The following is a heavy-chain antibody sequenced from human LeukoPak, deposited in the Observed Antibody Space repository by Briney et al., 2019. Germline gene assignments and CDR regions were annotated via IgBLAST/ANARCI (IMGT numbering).Heavy chain of an antibody. CDR2: ISATGGTI. Sequence: GGSLRLSCAASGFTFSSNGMNWVRQAPGKGLEWVSYISATGGTIYYADSVKGRFTISRDNAKNSLYLQMNSLRAVDTAVYYCARYSPEMSFFDIWGQGTMVTVSS. CDR3: ARYSPEMSFFDI. J-gene: IGHJ3*02. CDR1: GFTFSSNG. V-gene: IGHV3-48*04. D-gene: IGHD2-15*01.